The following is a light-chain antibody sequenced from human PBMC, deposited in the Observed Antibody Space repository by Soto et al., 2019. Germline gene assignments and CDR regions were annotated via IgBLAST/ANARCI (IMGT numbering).Light chain of an antibody. Sequence: DIQMTQSPSTLSSSVGDRVIITCRASQSVSSWLAWYQHKTGKAPKLLIYKASRLESGVPSRFSGGGSGTEFTLTINSLEPDDFATYYCQQHRSYPVTFGQGTRLDIK. J-gene: IGKJ5*01. CDR3: QQHRSYPVT. CDR1: QSVSSW. V-gene: IGKV1-5*03. CDR2: KAS.